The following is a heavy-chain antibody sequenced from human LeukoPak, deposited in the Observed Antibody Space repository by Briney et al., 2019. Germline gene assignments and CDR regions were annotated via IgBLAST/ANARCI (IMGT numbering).Heavy chain of an antibody. Sequence: GGSLRLSCAASGFTFSRAWMSWVRQAPGKGLEWVANIKEDGSEDYYADSVKGRFAISKDNAKNSLYLQMSNLRAEDTAVYFCARGGGLDVWGQGATVTVSS. CDR1: GFTFSRAW. J-gene: IGHJ6*02. CDR2: IKEDGSED. D-gene: IGHD3-16*01. V-gene: IGHV3-7*03. CDR3: ARGGGLDV.